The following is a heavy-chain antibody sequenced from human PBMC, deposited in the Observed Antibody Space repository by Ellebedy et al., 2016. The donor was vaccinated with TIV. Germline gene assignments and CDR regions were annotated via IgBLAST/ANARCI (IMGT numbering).Heavy chain of an antibody. CDR1: GFSFSAYC. V-gene: IGHV3-74*01. Sequence: GGSLRLXXAASGFSFSAYCMHRVRQAPGKGLVWVSRIKNDGSTVSYADSVKGRFTVSRDNAKNTLYLQMNSLRVEDTAVYHCARSDWFDPWGQGTLVTVSS. J-gene: IGHJ5*02. CDR3: ARSDWFDP. CDR2: IKNDGSTV.